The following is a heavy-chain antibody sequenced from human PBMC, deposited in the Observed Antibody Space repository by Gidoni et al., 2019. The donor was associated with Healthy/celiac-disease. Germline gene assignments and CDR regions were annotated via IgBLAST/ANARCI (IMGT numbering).Heavy chain of an antibody. J-gene: IGHJ3*02. Sequence: EVQLVESGGGLVKTGGSLRLSCAASGFIFSHAWMSWVRQAPGKGLEWVGRIKSKTDGGTTDYAAPVKGRFTISRDDSRNTLYLQMNSLKTEDTAVYYCLLVLDAFDIWGLGTVVTVSS. CDR1: GFIFSHAW. CDR3: LLVLDAFDI. V-gene: IGHV3-15*01. CDR2: IKSKTDGGTT.